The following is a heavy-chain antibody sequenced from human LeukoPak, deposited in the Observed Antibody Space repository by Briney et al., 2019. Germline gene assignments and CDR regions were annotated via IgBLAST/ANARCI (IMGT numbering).Heavy chain of an antibody. Sequence: GGSLRLSCAASGFTFSNYWMTWVRQAPGKGLEWVANIHQDGSEKYYVGSVKGRFSISRDNAKNSLYLQMNSLRAEDTAVDYCARGEYCGGDCYSAAYYFDYWGQGTLVTVS. CDR1: GFTFSNYW. V-gene: IGHV3-7*01. J-gene: IGHJ4*02. CDR3: ARGEYCGGDCYSAAYYFDY. CDR2: IHQDGSEK. D-gene: IGHD2-21*02.